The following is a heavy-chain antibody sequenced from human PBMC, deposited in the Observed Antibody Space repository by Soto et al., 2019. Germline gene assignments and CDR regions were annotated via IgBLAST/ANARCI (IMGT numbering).Heavy chain of an antibody. D-gene: IGHD3-3*01. CDR1: GGSFSGYY. CDR2: INHSGST. Sequence: PSETLSLTCAVYGGSFSGYYWSWIRQPPGKGLEWIGEINHSGSTNYNPSLKSRVTISVDTSKNQFSLKLSSVTAADTAVYYCARLRFLEWLGHYYYYYGMDVWGPGTTVTVSS. J-gene: IGHJ6*02. CDR3: ARLRFLEWLGHYYYYYGMDV. V-gene: IGHV4-34*01.